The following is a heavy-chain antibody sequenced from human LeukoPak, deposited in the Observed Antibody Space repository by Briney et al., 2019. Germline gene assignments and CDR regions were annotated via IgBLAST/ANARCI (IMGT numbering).Heavy chain of an antibody. CDR1: GFTFSSYW. V-gene: IGHV3-74*01. J-gene: IGHJ4*02. CDR3: ARDLSGVTGYTYGRGIDY. CDR2: INSDGSST. Sequence: GGSLRLSCAAFGFTFSSYWMHWVRQAPGKGLVWVSRINSDGSSTSYADSVKGRFTISRDNAKTSLYLQMNSLRAEDTAIYYCARDLSGVTGYTYGRGIDYWGQGTLVTVSS. D-gene: IGHD5-18*01.